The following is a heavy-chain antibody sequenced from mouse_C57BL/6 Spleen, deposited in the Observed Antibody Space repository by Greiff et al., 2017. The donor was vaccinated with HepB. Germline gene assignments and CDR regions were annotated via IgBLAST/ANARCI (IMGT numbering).Heavy chain of an antibody. V-gene: IGHV6-3*01. CDR2: IRLKSDNYAT. D-gene: IGHD2-4*01. J-gene: IGHJ2*01. CDR1: GFTFSNYW. Sequence: EVKVEESGGGLVQPGGSMKLSCVASGFTFSNYWMNWVRQSPEKGLEWVAQIRLKSDNYATHYAVTGKGRFTISRDDSTSSVYLHMNNFSAADTGIYYSTDDYDGAYWGQGTTLTVSS. CDR3: TDDYDGAY.